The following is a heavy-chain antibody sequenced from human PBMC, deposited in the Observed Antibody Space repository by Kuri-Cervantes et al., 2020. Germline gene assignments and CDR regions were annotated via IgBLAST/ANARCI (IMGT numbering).Heavy chain of an antibody. Sequence: SVKVSCKASGGTFSSYAISWVRQAPGQGLEWMGGIIPIFGTANYAQKFQGRVTITADKSTSTAYMELRSLRSDDTAVYYCARDLFPTAMVTGLDYWGQGTLVTVSS. CDR2: IIPIFGTA. V-gene: IGHV1-69*06. D-gene: IGHD5-18*01. CDR3: ARDLFPTAMVTGLDY. CDR1: GGTFSSYA. J-gene: IGHJ4*02.